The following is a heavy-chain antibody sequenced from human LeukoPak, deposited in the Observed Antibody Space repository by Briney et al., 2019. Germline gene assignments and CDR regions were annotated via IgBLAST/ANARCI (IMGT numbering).Heavy chain of an antibody. Sequence: GGSLRLSCAASEFDFSSHAMTWVRQAPGKGLEWVSAISISGSKTYYADSVKGRFTISRDNSKNTLYPQMNSLRAEDTAVYYCANEIRPNDYWGQGTQVTVPS. V-gene: IGHV3-23*01. CDR3: ANEIRPNDY. CDR1: EFDFSSHA. J-gene: IGHJ4*02. CDR2: ISISGSKT. D-gene: IGHD4-17*01.